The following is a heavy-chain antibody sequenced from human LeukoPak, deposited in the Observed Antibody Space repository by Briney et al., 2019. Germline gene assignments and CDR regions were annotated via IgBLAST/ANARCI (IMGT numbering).Heavy chain of an antibody. Sequence: PSETLSLTCTVSGGSISSYYWSWIRQPPGKGLEWIGYIYYSGSTNYNPSLKSRVTISVDTSKNQFSLKLSSVTAADTAVYYCARELRYHYGMDVWGQGTTVTVSS. D-gene: IGHD2-2*01. J-gene: IGHJ6*02. V-gene: IGHV4-59*01. CDR2: IYYSGST. CDR1: GGSISSYY. CDR3: ARELRYHYGMDV.